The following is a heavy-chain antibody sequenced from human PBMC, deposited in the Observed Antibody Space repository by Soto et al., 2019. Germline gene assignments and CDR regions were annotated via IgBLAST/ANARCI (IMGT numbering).Heavy chain of an antibody. J-gene: IGHJ3*02. V-gene: IGHV1-69*13. CDR3: ARGKEITMVRGVITAFDI. CDR1: GGTFSSYA. D-gene: IGHD3-10*01. CDR2: IIPIFGAA. Sequence: SVKVSCKASGGTFSSYAISWVRQAPGQGLEWMGGIIPIFGAANYAQKFQGRVTITADESTSTAYMELSSLRSEDTAVYYCARGKEITMVRGVITAFDIWGQGTMVTVSS.